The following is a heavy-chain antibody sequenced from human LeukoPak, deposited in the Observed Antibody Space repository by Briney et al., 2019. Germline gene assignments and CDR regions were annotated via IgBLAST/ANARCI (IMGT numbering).Heavy chain of an antibody. CDR3: ARGHSRNLYYDILTGYSPYNWFDP. D-gene: IGHD3-9*01. CDR2: INHSGST. CDR1: GFPFSDYY. Sequence: LRLSCAASGFPFSDYYMSWIRQPPGKGLEWIGEINHSGSTNYNPSLKSRVTISVDTSKNQFSLKLSSVTAADTAVYYCARGHSRNLYYDILTGYSPYNWFDPWGQGTLVTVSS. J-gene: IGHJ5*02. V-gene: IGHV4-34*01.